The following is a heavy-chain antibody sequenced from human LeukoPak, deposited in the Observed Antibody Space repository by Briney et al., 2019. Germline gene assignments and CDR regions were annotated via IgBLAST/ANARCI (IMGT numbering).Heavy chain of an antibody. CDR2: IYYSGTT. D-gene: IGHD2-2*01. J-gene: IGHJ1*01. V-gene: IGHV4-59*01. Sequence: SETLSLTCTVSGDSINNYYWSWIRQPPGKGLEWIGYIYYSGTTNYNPSLKSRVSISVDTSKKQFSLKLSSVTAADTAVYYCAQDRFSFVHWGQGTLVTVSS. CDR3: AQDRFSFVH. CDR1: GDSINNYY.